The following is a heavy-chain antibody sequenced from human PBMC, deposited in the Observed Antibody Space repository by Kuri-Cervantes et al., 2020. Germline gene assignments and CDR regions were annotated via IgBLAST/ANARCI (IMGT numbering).Heavy chain of an antibody. J-gene: IGHJ4*02. CDR1: GYTFTCCS. CDR3: ASGVGSPTYFDY. V-gene: IGHV1-68*01. Sequence: ASVKVSCKASGYTFTCCSLHWLQQAPGQGLERMRWITLYNGNTNYAKKFQGRVTITADESTSTAYMELSSLRSEDTAVYYCASGVGSPTYFDYWGQGTLVTVSS. D-gene: IGHD3-3*01. CDR2: ITLYNGNT.